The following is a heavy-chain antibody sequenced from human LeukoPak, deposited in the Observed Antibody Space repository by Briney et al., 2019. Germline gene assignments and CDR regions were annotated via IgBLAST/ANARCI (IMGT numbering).Heavy chain of an antibody. CDR3: ASLLSSIAARDDY. Sequence: PSETLSLACTVSRGSISSSRYSWGWIRQPPGKGLEWIGSIYYSGSTYYNPSLKSRATISVDTSKNQYSLKLSSVTAADTAVYYCASLLSSIAARDDYWGQGTLVTVSS. V-gene: IGHV4-39*07. D-gene: IGHD6-6*01. CDR1: RGSISSSRYS. J-gene: IGHJ4*02. CDR2: IYYSGST.